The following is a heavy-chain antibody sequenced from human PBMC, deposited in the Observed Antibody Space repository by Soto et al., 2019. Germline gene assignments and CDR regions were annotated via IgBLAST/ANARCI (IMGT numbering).Heavy chain of an antibody. CDR2: VSSDGSFT. Sequence: GGSLRLSCAASGFTFSKYWMHWVRQAPGKGLVWVARVSSDGSFTYYADSVKGRFTISRDNAQNTLYLQMSTLRPDDTAVYYCAREGDMGSSAFDCWGQGNLVTVSS. CDR1: GFTFSKYW. V-gene: IGHV3-74*01. CDR3: AREGDMGSSAFDC. J-gene: IGHJ4*02. D-gene: IGHD3-10*01.